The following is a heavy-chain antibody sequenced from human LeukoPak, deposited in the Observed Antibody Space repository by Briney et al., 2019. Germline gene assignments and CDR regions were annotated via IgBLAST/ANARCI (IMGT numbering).Heavy chain of an antibody. CDR3: ARGRGVAGWDAFVI. CDR1: GGSISSSSYY. Sequence: SETLSLTCTVSGGSISSSSYYWGWIRQPPGKGLEWIGSIYYSGSTYYNPSLKSRVTISVDTSKNQFSLKLSSVTASDTPGYYCARGRGVAGWDAFVIWAKGQWSPSLQ. D-gene: IGHD2-15*01. V-gene: IGHV4-39*01. CDR2: IYYSGST. J-gene: IGHJ3*02.